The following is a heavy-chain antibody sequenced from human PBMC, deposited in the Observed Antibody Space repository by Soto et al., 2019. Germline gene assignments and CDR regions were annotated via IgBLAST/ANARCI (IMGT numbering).Heavy chain of an antibody. CDR1: GGTFSNYA. Sequence: SVKVSCKASGGTFSNYALSWVRQAPGQGLEWMGQVIPIFGTTNYAQKFQGRVTLTADKSTGTAYMDLTSLTVEDTAVYYCARVGNWVPGSYSTLFDQWGEGTLVTVSS. J-gene: IGHJ4*02. CDR2: VIPIFGTT. V-gene: IGHV1-69*06. D-gene: IGHD1-26*01. CDR3: ARVGNWVPGSYSTLFDQ.